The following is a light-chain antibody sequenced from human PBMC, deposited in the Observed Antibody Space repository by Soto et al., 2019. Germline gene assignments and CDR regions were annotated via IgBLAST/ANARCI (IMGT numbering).Light chain of an antibody. Sequence: QSVLTQPASVSGSPGQSITISCTGTSSDVGGYNYVSWYQQHPGKATKLMIYEVSNRPSGVSNRFSGSKSGNTASLTISGLQADDEADYYCSSYTTSSTLYVFGTGTKVTVL. CDR3: SSYTTSSTLYV. J-gene: IGLJ1*01. CDR2: EVS. V-gene: IGLV2-14*01. CDR1: SSDVGGYNY.